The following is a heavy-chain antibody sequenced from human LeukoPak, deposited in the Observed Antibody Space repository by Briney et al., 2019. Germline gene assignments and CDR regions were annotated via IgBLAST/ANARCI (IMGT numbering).Heavy chain of an antibody. V-gene: IGHV3-21*01. CDR2: ISSSSYI. D-gene: IGHD5-18*01. CDR3: ARDTPVDTAMVPAFDI. Sequence: GGSLRLSCAASGFTFSSYSMNWVRQAPGKGLEWVSSISSSSYIYYADSVKGRFTISRDNAKNSLYLQMNSLRAEDTAVYYCARDTPVDTAMVPAFDIWGQGTMVTVSS. J-gene: IGHJ3*02. CDR1: GFTFSSYS.